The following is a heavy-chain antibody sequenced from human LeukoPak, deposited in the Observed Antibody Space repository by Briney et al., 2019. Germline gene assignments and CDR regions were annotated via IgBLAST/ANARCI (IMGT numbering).Heavy chain of an antibody. D-gene: IGHD3-10*01. CDR1: NFSITSGYY. Sequence: PSETLSLTCTVSNFSITSGYYWAWIRQPPRKGLEWIGIIYHSGSTYYSPSLPSRVTIPVDTSKNQLSLKLRSVTAADTAVYYCARDSYYYGAGSYSLDYWGQGTLVTVSS. CDR3: ARDSYYYGAGSYSLDY. J-gene: IGHJ4*02. V-gene: IGHV4-38-2*02. CDR2: IYHSGST.